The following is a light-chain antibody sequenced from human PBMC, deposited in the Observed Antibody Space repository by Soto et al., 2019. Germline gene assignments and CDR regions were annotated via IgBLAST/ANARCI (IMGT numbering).Light chain of an antibody. Sequence: LVTQSPLSLPVTPGQPAAISCESVHILLHSDGKTYLYWYLQKPGQPPQLLIYEVSNRFSGVPDRFSGSGSGTDFTLKISRVEAEDVGVYYCMQSIQIPLTFGGGTKVDIK. CDR2: EVS. J-gene: IGKJ4*01. CDR1: HILLHSDGKTY. V-gene: IGKV2D-29*01. CDR3: MQSIQIPLT.